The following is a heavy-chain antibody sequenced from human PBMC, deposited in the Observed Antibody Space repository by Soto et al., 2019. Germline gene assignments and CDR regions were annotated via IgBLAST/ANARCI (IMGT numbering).Heavy chain of an antibody. CDR2: IVVGSGNT. CDR1: GFTFTSSA. V-gene: IGHV1-58*02. Sequence: SVKVSCKASGFTFTSSAMQWVRQARGQRLEWIGWIVVGSGNTHYADSVKGRFTISRDNSKNTAYLQMSSLRPEDTAVYYCVKGEYYYDGSAYYPFDYWGQGRMVTVSS. D-gene: IGHD3-22*01. CDR3: VKGEYYYDGSAYYPFDY. J-gene: IGHJ4*02.